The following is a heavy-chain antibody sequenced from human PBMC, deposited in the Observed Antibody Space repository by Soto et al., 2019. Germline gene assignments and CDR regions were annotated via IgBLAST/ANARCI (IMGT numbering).Heavy chain of an antibody. CDR2: MSYSGST. CDR1: GDSITNYY. Sequence: QVQLQESGPGLVKPSETLSLTCTVSGDSITNYYWNWIRQPPGKGLEWIGYMSYSGSTYYNPSLKSRVTISIDTSKNQFSLKLSSVTAADTAVYYCAKDTSGWRGWFDPWGQGTLVTVSS. V-gene: IGHV4-59*01. CDR3: AKDTSGWRGWFDP. D-gene: IGHD6-19*01. J-gene: IGHJ5*02.